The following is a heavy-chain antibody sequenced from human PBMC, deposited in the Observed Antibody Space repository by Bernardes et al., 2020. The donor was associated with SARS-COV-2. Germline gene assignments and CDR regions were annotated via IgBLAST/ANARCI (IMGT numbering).Heavy chain of an antibody. CDR2: INHSGST. CDR3: ARGLYDFWSGYYMRGGLDYYYYMDV. V-gene: IGHV4-34*01. J-gene: IGHJ6*03. CDR1: GGSFSGYY. D-gene: IGHD3-3*01. Sequence: SETLSLTCAVYGGSFSGYYWSWIRQPPGKGLEWIGEINHSGSTNYNPSLKSRVTISVDTSKNQFSLKLSSVTAADTAVYYCARGLYDFWSGYYMRGGLDYYYYMDVWGKGTTVTVSS.